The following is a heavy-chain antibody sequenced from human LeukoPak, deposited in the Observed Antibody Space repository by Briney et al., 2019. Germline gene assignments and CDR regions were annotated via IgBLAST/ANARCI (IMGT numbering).Heavy chain of an antibody. Sequence: GASVKVSCKSSGYTFTSYYMRWVRQASGQGLEWMGIINPSGGSTSYAQKFQGRVTMTRDTSTSTVYMELSSLRSEDTAVYYCARDAGSYGNDYWGQGTLVTVSS. CDR3: ARDAGSYGNDY. CDR1: GYTFTSYY. J-gene: IGHJ4*02. V-gene: IGHV1-46*01. D-gene: IGHD3-10*01. CDR2: INPSGGST.